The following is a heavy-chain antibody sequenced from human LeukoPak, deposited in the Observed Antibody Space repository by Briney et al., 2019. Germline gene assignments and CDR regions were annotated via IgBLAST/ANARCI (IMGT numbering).Heavy chain of an antibody. CDR2: IWYDGSNK. Sequence: GGSLRLSCAASGFTFSSYGMHWVRQAPGKGLEWVAVIWYDGSNKYYADSVKGRFTISRDNSKNTLYLQMNSLRAEDTAVYYCAKDLLGYCSGGSCPSGYWGQGTLVTVSS. CDR1: GFTFSSYG. D-gene: IGHD2-15*01. CDR3: AKDLLGYCSGGSCPSGY. V-gene: IGHV3-33*06. J-gene: IGHJ4*02.